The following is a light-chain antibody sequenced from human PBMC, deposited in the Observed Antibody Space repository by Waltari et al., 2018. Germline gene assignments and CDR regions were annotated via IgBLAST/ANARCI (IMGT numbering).Light chain of an antibody. CDR1: QCFSSAY. CDR2: GAS. Sequence: EIVLTQSPGTLSLSPGDGATRSCRASQCFSSAYLGWYQQKPGRPPRLLIYGASSRDTGVPDRFSGSGCATDFTLTISRLEPEDFAVYDCQLYHTCGQGTKLEIK. CDR3: QLYHT. V-gene: IGKV3-20*01. J-gene: IGKJ2*01.